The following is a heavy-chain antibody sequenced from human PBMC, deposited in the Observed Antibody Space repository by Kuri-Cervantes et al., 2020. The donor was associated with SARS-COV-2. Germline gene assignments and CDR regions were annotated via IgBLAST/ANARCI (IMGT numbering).Heavy chain of an antibody. V-gene: IGHV1-2*04. J-gene: IGHJ4*02. CDR3: ARGYYSHFDY. CDR1: GYTFSSYY. CDR2: INPNSGGT. Sequence: ASVKVSCKASGYTFSSYYMYWVRQAPGQGLEWMGWINPNSGGTNYAQNFQGWVTMTRDTSISTAYMELSRLRSDDTAVYFCARGYYSHFDYWGQGTLVTVSS. D-gene: IGHD1-26*01.